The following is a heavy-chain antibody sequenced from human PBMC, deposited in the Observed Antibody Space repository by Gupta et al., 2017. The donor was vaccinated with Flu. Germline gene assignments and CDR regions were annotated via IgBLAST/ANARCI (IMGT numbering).Heavy chain of an antibody. Sequence: QVQLQQWGAGLLKPSETLSLTCAVYGGSFSGYYWSWIRQPPGKGLEWIGEINPSGSTNYNPSLKSRVTISVDTSKNQFSLKLGSVTSADTAVYYCARVLAGYCSSTSCKGYYGMDVWGQGTTVTVSS. V-gene: IGHV4-34*01. J-gene: IGHJ6*02. CDR3: ARVLAGYCSSTSCKGYYGMDV. D-gene: IGHD2-2*01. CDR2: INPSGST. CDR1: GGSFSGYY.